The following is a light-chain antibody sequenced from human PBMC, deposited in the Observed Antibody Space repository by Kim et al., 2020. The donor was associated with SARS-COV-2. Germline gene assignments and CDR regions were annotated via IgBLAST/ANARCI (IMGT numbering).Light chain of an antibody. V-gene: IGLV3-9*01. CDR3: QVWDSSAGEV. CDR1: NVGSKN. J-gene: IGLJ2*01. CDR2: RDS. Sequence: VALGQTARITWGGNNVGSKNVHWYQQKPGQAPVLVIYRDSNRPSGIPERFSGSNSGNTATLTISRAQAGDEADYYCQVWDSSAGEVFGGGTQLTVL.